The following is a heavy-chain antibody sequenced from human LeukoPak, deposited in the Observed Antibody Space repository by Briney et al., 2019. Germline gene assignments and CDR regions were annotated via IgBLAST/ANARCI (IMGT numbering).Heavy chain of an antibody. J-gene: IGHJ4*02. CDR3: ARFSPRAMGNYLDF. Sequence: SETLSLTCTVSGGSISSGDYYWRWIRQPPGKGLEWIGYIYPRGSTYYNPSLKSRVILSLDKSANQFSLNLSSVTAADTAVYYCARFSPRAMGNYLDFWGQGTLVTVSS. D-gene: IGHD7-27*01. CDR1: GGSISSGDYY. V-gene: IGHV4-30-4*01. CDR2: IYPRGST.